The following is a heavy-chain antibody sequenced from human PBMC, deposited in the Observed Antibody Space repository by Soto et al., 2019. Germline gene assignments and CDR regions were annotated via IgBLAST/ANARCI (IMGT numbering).Heavy chain of an antibody. V-gene: IGHV5-10-1*01. CDR3: AKVVGGQPAAKSGMDV. D-gene: IGHD1-26*01. CDR1: GYSFTSYW. J-gene: IGHJ6*02. Sequence: GESLKISCKGSGYSFTSYWISWVRQMPGKGLEWMGRIDPSDSYTNYSPSFQGHVTISADKSISTAYLQWSSLKASDTAMYYCAKVVGGQPAAKSGMDVWGQGTTVTVSS. CDR2: IDPSDSYT.